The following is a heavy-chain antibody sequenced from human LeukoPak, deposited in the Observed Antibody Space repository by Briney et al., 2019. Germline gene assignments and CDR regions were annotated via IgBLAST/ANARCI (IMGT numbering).Heavy chain of an antibody. J-gene: IGHJ5*02. CDR2: MNPINGNT. Sequence: GASVKVSCTASGFTLTNYDINWVRQAPGQGPEWMGWMNPINGNTGYARKFQGRVTMTRDTSISTAYMELRSLTSEDTAIYYCVRDGEGVAISVNFWFDPWGQGTLVTVYS. CDR1: GFTLTNYD. D-gene: IGHD3-10*01. V-gene: IGHV1-8*01. CDR3: VRDGEGVAISVNFWFDP.